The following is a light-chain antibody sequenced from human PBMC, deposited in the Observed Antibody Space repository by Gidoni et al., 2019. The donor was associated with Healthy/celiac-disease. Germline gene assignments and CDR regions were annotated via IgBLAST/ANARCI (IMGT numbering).Light chain of an antibody. CDR3: SSYAGSNNYV. CDR2: EVS. J-gene: IGLJ1*01. Sequence: QSALTQPPSASGSPGQSVTISCTGTSSDVGGYNYVSRYQQHPGKAPKLMIYEVSKRPSGVPDRFFGSKSGNTASLTVSGLQAEDEADYYCSSYAGSNNYVFGTGTKVTVL. V-gene: IGLV2-8*01. CDR1: SSDVGGYNY.